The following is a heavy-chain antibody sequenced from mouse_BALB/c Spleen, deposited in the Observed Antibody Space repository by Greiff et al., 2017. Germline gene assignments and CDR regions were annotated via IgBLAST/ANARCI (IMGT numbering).Heavy chain of an antibody. J-gene: IGHJ2*01. CDR3: ARGEPTLRRLRGDFDY. CDR1: GFTFSSYG. Sequence: EVKLVESGGGLVQPGGSLKLSCAASGFTFSSYGMSWVRQTPDKRLELVATINSGGGSTYYPDSVKGRFTISRDNAKNTLYLQMSSLKSEDTAMYYCARGEPTLRRLRGDFDYWGQGTTLTVSS. V-gene: IGHV5-6-3*01. D-gene: IGHD1-2*01. CDR2: INSGGGST.